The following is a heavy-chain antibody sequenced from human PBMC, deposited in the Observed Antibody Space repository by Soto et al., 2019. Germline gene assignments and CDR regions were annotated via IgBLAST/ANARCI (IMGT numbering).Heavy chain of an antibody. V-gene: IGHV4-61*01. CDR2: IYYSGST. Sequence: PSETLSLTCTVSGGSVSSGSYYWSWIRQPPGKGLEWIGYIYYSGSTNYNPSLKSRVTISVDTSKNQFSLKLSSVTAADTAVYYCARDQEPGTHGMDVWGQGTTVTVSS. D-gene: IGHD6-13*01. CDR1: GGSVSSGSYY. J-gene: IGHJ6*02. CDR3: ARDQEPGTHGMDV.